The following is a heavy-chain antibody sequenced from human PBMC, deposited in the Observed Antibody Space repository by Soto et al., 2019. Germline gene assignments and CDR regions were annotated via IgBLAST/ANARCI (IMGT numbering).Heavy chain of an antibody. Sequence: PGESLKISCXSYGYSFTTYWIAWVRQMPGKGLEWMGSIHPGESDTRYSPSFQGQVTISADRSITTAYLQWSSPKASDTAMYYCARHEAPYYHFYGMDVWGQGTTVTVSS. CDR2: IHPGESDT. CDR3: ARHEAPYYHFYGMDV. J-gene: IGHJ6*02. CDR1: GYSFTTYW. V-gene: IGHV5-51*01.